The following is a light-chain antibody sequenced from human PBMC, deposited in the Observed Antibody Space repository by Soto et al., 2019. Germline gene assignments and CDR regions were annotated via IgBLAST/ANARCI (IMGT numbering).Light chain of an antibody. CDR1: SSDVGGYNF. J-gene: IGLJ2*01. CDR3: SSYAGSDNFVL. Sequence: QSVLSQPPSASGSPGQSVTISCTGSSSDVGGYNFVSWYQHLPGKAPKLMIYEVIQRPSGVPDRFSGSKSGNTASLTVSGLQAEDEADYYCSSYAGSDNFVLFGGGTKVNVL. CDR2: EVI. V-gene: IGLV2-8*01.